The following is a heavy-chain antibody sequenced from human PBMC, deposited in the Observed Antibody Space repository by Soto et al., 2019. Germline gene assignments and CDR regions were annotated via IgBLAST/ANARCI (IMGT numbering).Heavy chain of an antibody. Sequence: SVKVSCKASGGTFSSYAISWVRQAPGQGLEWMGGIIPIFGTANYAQKFQGRVTITADESTSTAYMELSSLGSEDTAVYYCAGGSMVYYYYYYGMDVWGQGTTVTVSS. D-gene: IGHD3-10*01. V-gene: IGHV1-69*13. J-gene: IGHJ6*02. CDR1: GGTFSSYA. CDR3: AGGSMVYYYYYYGMDV. CDR2: IIPIFGTA.